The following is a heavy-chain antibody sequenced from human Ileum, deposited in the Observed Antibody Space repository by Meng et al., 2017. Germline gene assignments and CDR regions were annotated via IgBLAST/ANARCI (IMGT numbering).Heavy chain of an antibody. D-gene: IGHD1-26*01. J-gene: IGHJ4*02. CDR3: AKDWGGVGALDY. CDR1: GFTFTGNW. Sequence: EVDLVEGWGGVVQPGGYRRLSFGVSGFTFTGNWMHWVRQIPGKGPVWVARTNGDGTYTEYADSVRGRFTISRDNAKNTMYLQMISLRVEDTAVYFCAKDWGGVGALDYWGQGSLVTVSS. CDR2: TNGDGTYT. V-gene: IGHV3-74*03.